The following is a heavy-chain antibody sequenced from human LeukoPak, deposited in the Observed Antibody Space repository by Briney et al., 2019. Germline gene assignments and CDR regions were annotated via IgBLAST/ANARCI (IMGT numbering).Heavy chain of an antibody. D-gene: IGHD3-10*02. J-gene: IGHJ4*02. CDR1: GFTFTNYW. CDR2: IMKDGGDK. Sequence: PGGSLRLSCAASGFTFTNYWMTWVRQAPGKGLEWVANIMKDGGDKYYVDSVKGRFTISRDNAKNSVYMQMDGVRAEDTAVYYCVRDRDYYVFDLWGQGTLVTVSS. V-gene: IGHV3-7*01. CDR3: VRDRDYYVFDL.